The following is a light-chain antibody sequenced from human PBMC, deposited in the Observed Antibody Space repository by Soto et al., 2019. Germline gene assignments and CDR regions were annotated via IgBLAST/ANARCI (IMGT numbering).Light chain of an antibody. J-gene: IGLJ2*01. CDR2: DVT. V-gene: IGLV2-14*01. Sequence: QSVLTQPASVSGSPGQSITISCSGTSSDVGAYNYVSWFQRYPGKAPKLLIYDVTNRPSGISHRFSGSKSGNTASLTISGLQAEDEADYHCSSYTSSTLVVFGGGTKLTVL. CDR1: SSDVGAYNY. CDR3: SSYTSSTLVV.